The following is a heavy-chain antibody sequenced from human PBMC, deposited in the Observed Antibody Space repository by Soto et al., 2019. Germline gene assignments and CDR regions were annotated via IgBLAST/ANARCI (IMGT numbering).Heavy chain of an antibody. CDR3: AHRRTDCSGGSCSKKGYFDY. CDR2: IYWDDDK. CDR1: GFSLSTSGVG. V-gene: IGHV2-5*02. Sequence: SGPTLVNPTQTLTLTCTFSGFSLSTSGVGVGWIRQPPGKALEWLALIYWDDDKRYSPSLKSRLTITKDTSKNQVVLTMTNMDPVDTATYYCAHRRTDCSGGSCSKKGYFDYWGQGTLVTVSS. D-gene: IGHD2-15*01. J-gene: IGHJ4*02.